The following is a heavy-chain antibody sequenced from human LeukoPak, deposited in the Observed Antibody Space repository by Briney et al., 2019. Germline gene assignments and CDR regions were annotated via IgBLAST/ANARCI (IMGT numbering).Heavy chain of an antibody. CDR2: ISSSSRYI. J-gene: IGHJ4*02. V-gene: IGHV3-21*01. D-gene: IGHD2-21*02. CDR3: ARVSAEQVVTAILGRIDY. CDR1: GFTFSGYS. Sequence: NPGGSLRLSCAASGFTFSGYSMNWVRQAPGKGLEWVSSISSSSRYIFYADSVKGRFTISRDNAKNSLYLQMNSLGAEDTAVYYCARVSAEQVVTAILGRIDYWGRGTLVTVSS.